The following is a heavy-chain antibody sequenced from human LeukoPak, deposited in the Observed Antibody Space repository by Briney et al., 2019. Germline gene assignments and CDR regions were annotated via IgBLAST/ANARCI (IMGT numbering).Heavy chain of an antibody. Sequence: SVKVSCKTSGGTFNNSAISWVRQAPGQGLEWLGGIMPLFGTAGYAQKFQGRVTSTKDESTRTVYLELTSLTSDDTAVYYCARDVHGDYGSGWFNPWGQGTLVSVSS. CDR1: GGTFNNSA. V-gene: IGHV1-69*05. CDR2: IMPLFGTA. J-gene: IGHJ5*02. CDR3: ARDVHGDYGSGWFNP. D-gene: IGHD4-17*01.